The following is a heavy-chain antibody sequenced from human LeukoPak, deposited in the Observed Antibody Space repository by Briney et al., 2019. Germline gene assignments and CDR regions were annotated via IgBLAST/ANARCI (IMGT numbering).Heavy chain of an antibody. CDR3: ARILGVFRDGYNTFDY. Sequence: PGGSLRLSCAASGFTFSSYWMHWVRQAPGKGLVWVSRINSDGSSTSYADSVKGRFTISRDNAKNTLYLQMNSLRAEDTAVYYCARILGVFRDGYNTFDYWGQGTLVTVSS. CDR1: GFTFSSYW. D-gene: IGHD5-24*01. J-gene: IGHJ4*02. CDR2: INSDGSST. V-gene: IGHV3-74*01.